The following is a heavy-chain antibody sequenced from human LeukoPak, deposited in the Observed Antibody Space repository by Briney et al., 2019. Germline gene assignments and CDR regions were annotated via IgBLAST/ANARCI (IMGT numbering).Heavy chain of an antibody. CDR1: GFTFSSYW. CDR2: ISYDGSNK. CDR3: GRVHSSSWYCCSDY. D-gene: IGHD6-13*01. Sequence: GGSLRLSCAASGFTFSSYWMSWVRQAPGKGLEWVALISYDGSNKYYADSVKGRFTISRDNSKSTLYLQMNSLRLEDTAVYYCGRVHSSSWYCCSDYWGQGTLVTVSS. J-gene: IGHJ4*02. V-gene: IGHV3-30*03.